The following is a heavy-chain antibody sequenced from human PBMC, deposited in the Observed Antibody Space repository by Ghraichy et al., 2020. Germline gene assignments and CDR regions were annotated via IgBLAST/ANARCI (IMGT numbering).Heavy chain of an antibody. CDR2: FDADDGKT. V-gene: IGHV1-24*01. D-gene: IGHD6-19*01. CDR1: GYTLGGFS. Sequence: ASVKVSCKVSGYTLGGFSIHWVRQAPGKGLEWMGGFDADDGKTIYAQKFQGRVTMTEDTSTDTAYMELSSLRSEDTAVFYCATGPRQWLNYFYMDVWGKGTTVTVSS. J-gene: IGHJ6*03. CDR3: ATGPRQWLNYFYMDV.